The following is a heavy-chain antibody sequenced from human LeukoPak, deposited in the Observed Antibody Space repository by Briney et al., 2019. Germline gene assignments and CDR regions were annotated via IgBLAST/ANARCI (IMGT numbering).Heavy chain of an antibody. J-gene: IGHJ4*02. Sequence: SETLSLTCTVSGGSISSYYWSWIRQPPGRGLEWIGSIHYSGSTSYNPSLKSRVSISVDTSKNQFSLKLSSVTAADTAVYYCARRVYSSSWSYYFDYWGQGTLVTVSS. CDR1: GGSISSYY. V-gene: IGHV4-59*01. CDR2: IHYSGST. CDR3: ARRVYSSSWSYYFDY. D-gene: IGHD6-13*01.